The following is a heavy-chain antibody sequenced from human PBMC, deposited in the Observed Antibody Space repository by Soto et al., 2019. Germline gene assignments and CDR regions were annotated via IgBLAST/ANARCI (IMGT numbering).Heavy chain of an antibody. CDR2: IYPGDSDT. Sequence: GESLKISCKGSGYSFTSYWIGWVRQMPVKGLEWMGIIYPGDSDTRYSPSFQGQVTISADKSISTAYLQWSSLKASDTAMYYCARHGSVATKGETYDYWGQGTLVTVSS. D-gene: IGHD5-12*01. J-gene: IGHJ4*02. V-gene: IGHV5-51*01. CDR1: GYSFTSYW. CDR3: ARHGSVATKGETYDY.